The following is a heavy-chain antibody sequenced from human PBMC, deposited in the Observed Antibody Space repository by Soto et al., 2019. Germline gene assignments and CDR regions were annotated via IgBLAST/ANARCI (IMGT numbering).Heavy chain of an antibody. CDR3: TTDYYDSSPDDAFDI. J-gene: IGHJ3*02. CDR1: GFTFSNAW. CDR2: IKSKTDGGTT. Sequence: EVQLVESGGGLVKPGGSLRLSCAASGFTFSNAWMNWVRQAPGKGLEWVGRIKSKTDGGTTDYAAPVKGRFTISRDDSKNTLYLQMNSLKTEDTAVYYCTTDYYDSSPDDAFDIWGQGTMVTVSS. D-gene: IGHD3-22*01. V-gene: IGHV3-15*07.